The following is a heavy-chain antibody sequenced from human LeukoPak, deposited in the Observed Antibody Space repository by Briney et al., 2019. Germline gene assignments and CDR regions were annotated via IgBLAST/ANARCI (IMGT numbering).Heavy chain of an antibody. CDR2: IGTAGDT. V-gene: IGHV3-13*01. CDR1: GFTFSSYD. D-gene: IGHD3-22*01. CDR3: ARAGYYDSSGYYWPHAFDI. J-gene: IGHJ3*02. Sequence: PGGSLRLSCAASGFTFSSYDMHWVRQATGKGLEWVSAIGTAGDTYYPGSVKGRFTISRENAKNSLYLQMNSLRAGDTAVYYCARAGYYDSSGYYWPHAFDIRGQGTMVTVSS.